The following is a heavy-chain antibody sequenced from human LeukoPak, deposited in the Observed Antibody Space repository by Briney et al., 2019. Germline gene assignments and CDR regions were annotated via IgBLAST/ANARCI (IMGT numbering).Heavy chain of an antibody. V-gene: IGHV1-8*03. Sequence: ASVKVSCKASGYTFTSYDIKWVRQTTGQGLEWMGWMKPNSGNTGYAQKFQGRVTLTGNTSISTAYMELSSLRSEDTAVYYCARRQYGSGSPLYYWGQGTLVTVSS. CDR2: MKPNSGNT. CDR3: ARRQYGSGSPLYY. CDR1: GYTFTSYD. J-gene: IGHJ4*02. D-gene: IGHD3-10*01.